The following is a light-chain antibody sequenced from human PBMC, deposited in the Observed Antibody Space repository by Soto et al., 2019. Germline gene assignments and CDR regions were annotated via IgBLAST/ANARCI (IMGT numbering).Light chain of an antibody. Sequence: DIVMTQSPDSLAVSLGERATINCKSSQSVLHSSNNKNYLAWYQQKAGHPPKLLIYWASTRESGVPDRLSGGGSGTDFTLTISSLHAEDVAVYYCQQYYSARTFGQGTKVDIK. V-gene: IGKV4-1*01. J-gene: IGKJ1*01. CDR3: QQYYSART. CDR2: WAS. CDR1: QSVLHSSNNKNY.